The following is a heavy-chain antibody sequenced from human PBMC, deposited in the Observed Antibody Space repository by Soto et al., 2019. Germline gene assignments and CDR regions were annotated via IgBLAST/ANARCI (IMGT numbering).Heavy chain of an antibody. D-gene: IGHD2-2*01. Sequence: ASVKVSCKASGFTFTSSAVQWVRQARGQRLEWIGWIVVGSGNTNYAQKFQERVTITRDMSTSTAYMELSSLRSEDTAVYYCAATDIVVVPAAMPGWFDPSCQGTLVTVSS. V-gene: IGHV1-58*01. CDR2: IVVGSGNT. CDR1: GFTFTSSA. J-gene: IGHJ5*02. CDR3: AATDIVVVPAAMPGWFDP.